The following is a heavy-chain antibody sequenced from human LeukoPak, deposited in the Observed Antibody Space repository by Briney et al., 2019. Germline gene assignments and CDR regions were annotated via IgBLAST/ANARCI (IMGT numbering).Heavy chain of an antibody. J-gene: IGHJ6*03. CDR1: GFTFSSYS. V-gene: IGHV3-21*01. CDR3: ARGLCSGGSCYQNYYYYYYMDV. D-gene: IGHD2-15*01. Sequence: PGGSLGLSCAASGFTFSSYSMNWVRQAPGKGLEWVSSISSSSSYIYYADSVKGRFTISRDNAKNSLYLQMNSLRAEDTAVYYCARGLCSGGSCYQNYYYYYYMDVWGKGTTVTVSS. CDR2: ISSSSSYI.